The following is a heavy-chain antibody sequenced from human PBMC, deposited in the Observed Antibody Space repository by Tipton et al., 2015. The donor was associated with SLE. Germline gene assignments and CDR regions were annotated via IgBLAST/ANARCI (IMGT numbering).Heavy chain of an antibody. Sequence: GSLRLSCAASGFTFSSYGMHWVRQAPGKGLEWVSSISSSSSYIYYADSVKGRFTISRDNAKNSLYLQMNSLRAEDTAVYYCARGIAAAGFDYWGQGTLVTVSS. D-gene: IGHD6-13*01. CDR2: ISSSSSYI. CDR3: ARGIAAAGFDY. V-gene: IGHV3-21*01. CDR1: GFTFSSYG. J-gene: IGHJ4*02.